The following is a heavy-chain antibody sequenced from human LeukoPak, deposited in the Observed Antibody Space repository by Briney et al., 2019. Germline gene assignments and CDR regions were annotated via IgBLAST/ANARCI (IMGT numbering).Heavy chain of an antibody. CDR2: IIPIFGTA. J-gene: IGHJ6*02. Sequence: VASVKVSCKASGGTFSSYAISWVRQAPGQGLEWMGGIIPIFGTADYAQKFQGRVTITADESTSTAYMELSSLRSEDTAVYYCAKEVPAADYSYGMDVWGQGTTVTVSS. CDR3: AKEVPAADYSYGMDV. CDR1: GGTFSSYA. D-gene: IGHD2-2*01. V-gene: IGHV1-69*13.